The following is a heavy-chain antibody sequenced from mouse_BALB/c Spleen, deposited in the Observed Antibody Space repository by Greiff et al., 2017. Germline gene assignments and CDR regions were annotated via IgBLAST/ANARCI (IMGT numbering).Heavy chain of an antibody. D-gene: IGHD1-2*01. CDR2: ISSGGST. V-gene: IGHV5-6-5*01. CDR3: ARGVHYYGYPYYFDD. CDR1: GFTFSSYA. J-gene: IGHJ2*01. Sequence: EVHLVESGGGLVKPGGSLKLSCAASGFTFSSYAMSWVRQTPEKRLEWVASISSGGSTYYPDSVKGRFTISRDNARNILYLQMSSLRSEDTAMYYCARGVHYYGYPYYFDDWGQGTTLTVAS.